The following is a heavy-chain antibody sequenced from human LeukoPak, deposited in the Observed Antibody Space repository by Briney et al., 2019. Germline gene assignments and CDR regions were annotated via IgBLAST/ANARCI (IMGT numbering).Heavy chain of an antibody. CDR3: AKVPKVVVVAADFDY. D-gene: IGHD2-15*01. V-gene: IGHV3-23*01. CDR2: ISGSGGST. J-gene: IGHJ4*02. CDR1: GFTFDDYA. Sequence: GGSLRLSCAASGFTFDDYAMHWVRQAPGKGLEWVSGISGSGGSTYYADSVKGRFTISRDNSKNTLYLQMNSLRAEDTAVYYCAKVPKVVVVAADFDYWGQGTLVTVSS.